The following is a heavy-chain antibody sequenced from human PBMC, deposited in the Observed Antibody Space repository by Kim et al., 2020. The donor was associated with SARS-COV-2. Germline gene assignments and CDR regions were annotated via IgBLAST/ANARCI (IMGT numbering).Heavy chain of an antibody. V-gene: IGHV3-7*01. J-gene: IGHJ4*02. CDR2: INEVGSER. CDR3: ARDWSFSFDY. CDR1: GFIFRSSW. D-gene: IGHD1-26*01. Sequence: GGSLRLSCAASGFIFRSSWMSWVRQAPGKGLEWVAKINEVGSERYYVDSVKGRFTISRDNAENSVYLQMDSLRAEDTAVYYCARDWSFSFDYWGQGILVTVSS.